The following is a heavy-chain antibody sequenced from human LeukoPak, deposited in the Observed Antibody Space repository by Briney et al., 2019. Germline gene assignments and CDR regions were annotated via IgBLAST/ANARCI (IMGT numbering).Heavy chain of an antibody. J-gene: IGHJ4*02. Sequence: GGSLRHSCAASGFTVSSNYMSWVRQAPGKGLEWVSVIYSGGSTYYADSVKGRFTISRDNSKNTLYLQMNSLRAEDTAVYYCARFPRLISYYFDYWGQGTLVTVSS. CDR2: IYSGGST. CDR3: ARFPRLISYYFDY. V-gene: IGHV3-66*01. CDR1: GFTVSSNY. D-gene: IGHD3/OR15-3a*01.